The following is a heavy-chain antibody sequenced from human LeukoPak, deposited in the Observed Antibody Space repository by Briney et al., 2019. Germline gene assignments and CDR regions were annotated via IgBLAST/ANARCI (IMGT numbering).Heavy chain of an antibody. CDR1: GFTFSSYA. J-gene: IGHJ1*01. D-gene: IGHD1-26*01. CDR2: ISGSGVTT. V-gene: IGHV3-23*01. CDR3: AKKVVVGATSPYSDFQD. Sequence: GGSLRLSCVASGFTFSSYAMSWVRQAPGKGLEWVSAISGSGVTTHYAGSVKGRFSISRDNPKNTLYLQVNSLRVEDTALYYCAKKVVVGATSPYSDFQDWGQGTLVTVSS.